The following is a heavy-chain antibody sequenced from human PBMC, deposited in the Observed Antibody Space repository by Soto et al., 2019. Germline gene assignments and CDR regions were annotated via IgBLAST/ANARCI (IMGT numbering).Heavy chain of an antibody. J-gene: IGHJ5*02. Sequence: QVQLVESGGGLVKPGGSLRLSCAASGFTFSDYYMSWIRQAPGKGLEWVSYISSSGSTIYYADSVKGRFTISRDNAKNSLYLQMNSLRAEDTAVYYCARDALKGNPMGRGVKSRWFDPWGQGTLVTVSS. V-gene: IGHV3-11*01. CDR3: ARDALKGNPMGRGVKSRWFDP. D-gene: IGHD3-10*01. CDR1: GFTFSDYY. CDR2: ISSSGSTI.